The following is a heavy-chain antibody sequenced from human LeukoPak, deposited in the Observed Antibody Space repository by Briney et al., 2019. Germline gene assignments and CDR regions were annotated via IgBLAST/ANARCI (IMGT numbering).Heavy chain of an antibody. CDR2: ISYDGSNK. CDR1: GFTFSSYA. D-gene: IGHD5-24*01. CDR3: ARDLAEMATQYYFDY. Sequence: PGGSLRLSCAASGFTFSSYAMHWVRQAPGKGLEWVAVISYDGSNKYYADSVKGRFTISRDNSKNTLYLQMNSLRAVDTAVYYCARDLAEMATQYYFDYWGQGTLVTVSS. J-gene: IGHJ4*02. V-gene: IGHV3-30-3*01.